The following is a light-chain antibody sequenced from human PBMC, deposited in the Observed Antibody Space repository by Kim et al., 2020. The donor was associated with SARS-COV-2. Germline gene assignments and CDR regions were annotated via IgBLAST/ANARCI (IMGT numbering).Light chain of an antibody. CDR2: DAS. CDR1: QSVSSY. CDR3: QQRSNLLT. J-gene: IGKJ4*01. Sequence: EIVLTQSPATLSLSPGERATLSCRASQSVSSYLAWYQQKPGQAHRLLIYDASSRATGIPARFSGSESGTDFTLTISSLEPEDFAVYYCQQRSNLLTFGGGTKVDIK. V-gene: IGKV3-11*01.